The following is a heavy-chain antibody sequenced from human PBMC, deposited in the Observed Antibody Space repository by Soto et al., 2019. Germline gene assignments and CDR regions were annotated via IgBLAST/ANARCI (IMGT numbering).Heavy chain of an antibody. CDR2: IYYSGST. V-gene: IGHV4-30-4*01. CDR1: VGSISSCDYY. Sequence: SETLSLTCTVSVGSISSCDYYWSWIRQPPGNGLEWIGYIYYSGSTYYNPSLKSRVTISVDTSKNQFSLKLSSVTAADTAVYYCARGDYAGDWFDPWGQGTLVTVSS. CDR3: ARGDYAGDWFDP. D-gene: IGHD4-17*01. J-gene: IGHJ5*02.